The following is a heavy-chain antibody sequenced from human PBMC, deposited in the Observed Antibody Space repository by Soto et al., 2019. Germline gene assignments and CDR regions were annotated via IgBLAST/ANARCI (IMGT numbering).Heavy chain of an antibody. CDR2: IYWDDDQ. D-gene: IGHD2-2*01. J-gene: IGHJ3*01. CDR3: AHAYGGTSWPNDAFDV. V-gene: IGHV2-5*02. CDR1: GFSLSTDGVG. Sequence: QITLKESGPTLVKPTQTLTLTCTFSGFSLSTDGVGVGWIRQPPGKALEWLALIYWDDDQRYSPSLKTRLTLTKDTSKNQVVLTMTNMHPVDTATYYCAHAYGGTSWPNDAFDVWGQGTVVTVSS.